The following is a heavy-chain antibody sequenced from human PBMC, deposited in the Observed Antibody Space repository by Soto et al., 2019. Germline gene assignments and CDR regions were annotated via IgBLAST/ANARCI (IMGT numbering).Heavy chain of an antibody. CDR3: ARARRLENWFDA. V-gene: IGHV4-4*07. CDR1: GGSRFVDY. J-gene: IGHJ5*02. D-gene: IGHD5-12*01. Sequence: PSETLSLTCTVSGGSRFVDYCTWIRQPAGEGLEWIGRINSDVNTNYSPSLKSRVTMSVDPSRKHFSLNLTSVTAADTASYFCARARRLENWFDAWGPGIQVTVSS. CDR2: INSDVNT.